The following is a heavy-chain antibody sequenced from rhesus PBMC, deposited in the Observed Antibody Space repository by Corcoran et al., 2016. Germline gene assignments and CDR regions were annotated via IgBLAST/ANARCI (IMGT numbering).Heavy chain of an antibody. CDR2: IGGSSGST. CDR3: ARGYRGFDY. CDR1: GGSISGHY. V-gene: IGHV4-165*02. J-gene: IGHJ4*01. Sequence: QVQLQESGPGLVKPSETLSLTCAVSGGSISGHYWNWIRQPPGQGLEWIGYIGGSSGSTYYNPSLKSRVTISTDTSKNQFSLKLSSVTAADTAVYYCARGYRGFDYWGQGVLVTVSS. D-gene: IGHD1-44*02.